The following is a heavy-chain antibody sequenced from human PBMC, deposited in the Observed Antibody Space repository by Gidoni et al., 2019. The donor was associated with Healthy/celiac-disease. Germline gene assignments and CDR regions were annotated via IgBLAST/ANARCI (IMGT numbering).Heavy chain of an antibody. D-gene: IGHD2-15*01. Sequence: QVQLVQSGAEVKKPGSSVKVSCKASGGTFSSYAISWVRQAPGQGLEWMGGIIPIFGTANYAQKFQGRVTITADESTSTAYMELSSLRSEDTAVYYCAREVTVRCSGGSCYFTALDYWGQGTLVTVSS. CDR1: GGTFSSYA. CDR3: AREVTVRCSGGSCYFTALDY. V-gene: IGHV1-69*01. J-gene: IGHJ4*02. CDR2: IIPIFGTA.